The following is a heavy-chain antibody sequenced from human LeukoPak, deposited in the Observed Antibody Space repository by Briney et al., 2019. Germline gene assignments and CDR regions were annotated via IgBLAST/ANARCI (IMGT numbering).Heavy chain of an antibody. CDR3: AKMPSYYYYMDV. CDR2: IRYDGSNK. V-gene: IGHV3-30*02. CDR1: GFTFSSYG. Sequence: PGGSLRLSCAASGFTFSSYGMHWVRQAPGKGLEWVAFIRYDGSNKYYADSVKGRFTISRDDSKNTLYLQMNSLRAEDTAVYYCAKMPSYYYYMDVWGKGTTVTVSS. D-gene: IGHD2-2*01. J-gene: IGHJ6*03.